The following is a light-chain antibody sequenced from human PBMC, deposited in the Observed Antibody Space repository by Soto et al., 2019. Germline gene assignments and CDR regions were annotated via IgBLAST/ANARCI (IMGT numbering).Light chain of an antibody. CDR1: SGDVGGYYY. Sequence: QSSLTHPASLSGSPGQSITISCTGTSGDVGGYYYVSWYQQLPGKAPKLMISEVSNRPSGVSNRFSGSKSGNTASLTISGLQAEDEADYYCSSYTAGGTIFGTGTKVTVL. CDR2: EVS. J-gene: IGLJ1*01. V-gene: IGLV2-14*01. CDR3: SSYTAGGTI.